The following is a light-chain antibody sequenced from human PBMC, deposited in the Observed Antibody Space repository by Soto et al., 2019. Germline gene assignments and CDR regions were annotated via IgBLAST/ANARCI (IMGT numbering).Light chain of an antibody. V-gene: IGLV2-14*01. J-gene: IGLJ2*01. CDR1: SSDVDGYNY. CDR2: EVS. CDR3: SSYTGSSTVV. Sequence: QSVLTQPVSVSGSPGQSITISCTGTSSDVDGYNYVSWYQQHPGKAPKLMIYEVSNRPSGVSNRFSGSKSGNTASLTISGLQAEDEADYYCSSYTGSSTVVFGGGTQLTVL.